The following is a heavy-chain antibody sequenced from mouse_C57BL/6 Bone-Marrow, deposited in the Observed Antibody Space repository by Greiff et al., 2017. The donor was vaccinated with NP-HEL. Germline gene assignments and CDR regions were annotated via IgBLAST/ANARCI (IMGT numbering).Heavy chain of an antibody. J-gene: IGHJ1*03. Sequence: VQLQQSGAELVRPGASVKLSCTASGFNIKDDYMHWVKQRPEQGLEWIGWIDPENGDTKYASKFQGKATITADTSSNTAYLQLSSLTSEDTAVYYCTTDRVVYYYGSGYWYFDVWGTGTTVTVSS. CDR3: TTDRVVYYYGSGYWYFDV. CDR1: GFNIKDDY. CDR2: IDPENGDT. D-gene: IGHD1-1*01. V-gene: IGHV14-4*01.